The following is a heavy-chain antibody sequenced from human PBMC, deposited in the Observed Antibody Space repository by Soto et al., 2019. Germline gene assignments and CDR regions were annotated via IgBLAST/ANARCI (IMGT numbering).Heavy chain of an antibody. CDR1: GFTFSSYG. D-gene: IGHD3-16*01. J-gene: IGHJ4*02. Sequence: GGSLRLSCAASGFTFSSYGMHWVRQAPGKGLEWVAVISYDGSNKYYADSVKGRFTISRDNSKNTLYLQMNSLRAEDTAVYYCANQYVHYVCYFDYWGKGTLVTVSS. V-gene: IGHV3-30*18. CDR2: ISYDGSNK. CDR3: ANQYVHYVCYFDY.